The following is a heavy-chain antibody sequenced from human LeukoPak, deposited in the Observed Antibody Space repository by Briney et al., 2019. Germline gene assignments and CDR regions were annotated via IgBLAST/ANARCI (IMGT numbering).Heavy chain of an antibody. CDR3: ARDGGGWGLDY. CDR1: GGSISSSSYY. J-gene: IGHJ4*02. CDR2: IYYSGST. D-gene: IGHD6-19*01. V-gene: IGHV4-39*02. Sequence: ASETLSLTCTVSGGSISSSSYYWGWIRQPPGKGLEWIGSIYYSGSTYYNPSLKSRVTISVDTSKNQFSLKLSSVTAADTAVYYCARDGGGWGLDYWGQGTLVTVSS.